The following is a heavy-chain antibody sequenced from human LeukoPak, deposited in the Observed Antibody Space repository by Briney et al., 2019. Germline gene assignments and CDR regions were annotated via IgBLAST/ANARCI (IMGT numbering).Heavy chain of an antibody. Sequence: GASVKVSCKASGYSFTSYTIHWVRQAPGQSLEWMGWINAGSGSTKYSEKFQGRVTFTRDTSADTAYMELSSLTSEDTAVFYCAEGAYDTTGNYYFDHWGRGTLVIVSS. J-gene: IGHJ4*02. D-gene: IGHD1-1*01. V-gene: IGHV1-3*01. CDR2: INAGSGST. CDR1: GYSFTSYT. CDR3: AEGAYDTTGNYYFDH.